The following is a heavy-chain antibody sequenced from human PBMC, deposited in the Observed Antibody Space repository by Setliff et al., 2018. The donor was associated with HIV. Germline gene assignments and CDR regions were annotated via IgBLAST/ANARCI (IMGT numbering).Heavy chain of an antibody. V-gene: IGHV4-61*09. D-gene: IGHD2-2*01. CDR3: GTAMYYYYGLDV. Sequence: PSETLSLTCSVSGGSLSSGSHYCTWLRQAAGKGLEWIGHFYTSGTTNYNPSLEGRVTISVDTSKNQFSLKLSSVTAADAAVYYCGTAMYYYYGLDVWGQGIRVTVSS. CDR2: FYTSGTT. J-gene: IGHJ6*02. CDR1: GGSLSSGSHY.